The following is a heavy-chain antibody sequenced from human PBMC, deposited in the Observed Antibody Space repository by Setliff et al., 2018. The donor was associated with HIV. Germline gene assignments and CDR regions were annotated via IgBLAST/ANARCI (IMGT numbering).Heavy chain of an antibody. D-gene: IGHD6-13*01. V-gene: IGHV3-74*01. CDR3: VRGLAAAGGYAMDV. CDR2: TKSDGSYT. CDR1: GFTFSSYW. J-gene: IGHJ6*02. Sequence: GSLRLSCAASGFTFSSYWMHWVRQAPGKGLVWVSRTKSDGSYTSYADSAKGRFTISRDNAKNPLHLQMNSLRAEDTAVYYCVRGLAAAGGYAMDVWGQGTTVTVSS.